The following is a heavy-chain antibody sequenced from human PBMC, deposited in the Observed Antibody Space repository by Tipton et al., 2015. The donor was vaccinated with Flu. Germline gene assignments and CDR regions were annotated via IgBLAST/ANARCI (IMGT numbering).Heavy chain of an antibody. CDR3: ARSTVGIFGVVEGPHGLDA. CDR1: GGSMSSYY. V-gene: IGHV4-59*01. Sequence: TLSLTCSVSGGSMSSYYWSWIRLSPGKGLEWIGNIYYSGQTNYNPSLKSRVTISVDMSKNQFSLRLRSVTAADTAVYYCARSTVGIFGVVEGPHGLDAWGHGTTVTVSS. J-gene: IGHJ6*02. CDR2: IYYSGQT. D-gene: IGHD3-3*01.